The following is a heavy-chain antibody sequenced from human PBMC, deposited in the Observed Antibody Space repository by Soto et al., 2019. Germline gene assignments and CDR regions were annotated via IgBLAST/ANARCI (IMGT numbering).Heavy chain of an antibody. CDR3: ARDLQYSRLFYGMDV. Sequence: PSETLSLTCTVSGGSISSDGYYWSWIRQFPGKGLEWIGYIYNTGATYYNPSLKSRLTISFGTSKNQFSLKLSSVTAADTAVYYCARDLQYSRLFYGMDVWGQGTTVTVSS. CDR2: IYNTGAT. CDR1: GGSISSDGYY. D-gene: IGHD6-13*01. J-gene: IGHJ6*02. V-gene: IGHV4-31*03.